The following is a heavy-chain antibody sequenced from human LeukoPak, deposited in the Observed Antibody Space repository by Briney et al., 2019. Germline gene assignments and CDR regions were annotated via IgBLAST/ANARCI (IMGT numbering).Heavy chain of an antibody. CDR2: ISSRTSDT. CDR3: TRVGSFGSVDY. CDR1: GFTFSDYY. D-gene: IGHD3-3*01. J-gene: IGHJ4*02. Sequence: GGSLRLSCAASGFTFSDYYMSWIRQAPGKGLEWVSYISSRTSDTNYVDSVKGRFTISRDNAKNSLYLHMNSLRAEDTAVYYCTRVGSFGSVDYWGQGTLVTVSS. V-gene: IGHV3-11*06.